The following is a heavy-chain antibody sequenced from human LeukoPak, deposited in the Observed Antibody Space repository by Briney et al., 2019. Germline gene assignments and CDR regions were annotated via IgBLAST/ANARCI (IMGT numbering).Heavy chain of an antibody. CDR2: INHSGST. CDR3: ARHRRGIGYCSSTSCRDQNWFDP. V-gene: IGHV4-4*02. Sequence: SGTLSLTCAVSGGSISSSNWWSWVRQPPGKGLEWIGEINHSGSTNYNPSLKSRVTISVDTSKNQFSLKLSSVTAADTAVYYCARHRRGIGYCSSTSCRDQNWFDPWGQGTLVTVSS. J-gene: IGHJ5*02. D-gene: IGHD2-2*01. CDR1: GGSISSSNW.